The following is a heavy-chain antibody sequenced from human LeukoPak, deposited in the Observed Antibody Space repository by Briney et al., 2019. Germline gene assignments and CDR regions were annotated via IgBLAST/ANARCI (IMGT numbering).Heavy chain of an antibody. CDR3: ARVDCRSTSCSPFDY. CDR1: GFTFSTFS. J-gene: IGHJ4*02. CDR2: ILYDGSTQ. V-gene: IGHV3-30*04. Sequence: GGSLRLSCAASGFTFSTFSMHWVRQAQGKGMEWVAVILYDGSTQYYADSVRGRFTASRDNSKDTLYLQMNSLRVEDTAVYYCARVDCRSTSCSPFDYWGQGTLVTVSS. D-gene: IGHD2-2*01.